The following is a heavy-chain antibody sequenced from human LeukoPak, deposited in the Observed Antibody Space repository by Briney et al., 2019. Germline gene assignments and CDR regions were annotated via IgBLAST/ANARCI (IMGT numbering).Heavy chain of an antibody. CDR3: ARDEGSSENWNYAQY. CDR2: ISGSGGST. V-gene: IGHV3-23*01. D-gene: IGHD1-7*01. J-gene: IGHJ4*02. Sequence: GGSLRLSCAASGFTFSSYAMSWVRQAPGKGLEWVSAISGSGGSTYYADSVKGRFTISRDNSKNTLYLQMNSLRAEDTVVYYCARDEGSSENWNYAQYWGQGTLVTVSS. CDR1: GFTFSSYA.